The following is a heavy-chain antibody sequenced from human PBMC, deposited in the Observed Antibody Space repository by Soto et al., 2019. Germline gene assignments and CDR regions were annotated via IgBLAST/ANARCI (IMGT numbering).Heavy chain of an antibody. D-gene: IGHD3-22*01. CDR2: INAGNGNT. CDR1: GYTFTSYA. Sequence: QVQLVQSGAEVKKPGASVKVSCKASGYTFTSYAMHWVRQAPGQRLEWMGWINAGNGNTKYSQKFQGRVTITRDTSASTAYTELSSLRSEETAVYYCARVGEATRIVGGAYFDYWGQRTLVTVSS. V-gene: IGHV1-3*01. J-gene: IGHJ4*02. CDR3: ARVGEATRIVGGAYFDY.